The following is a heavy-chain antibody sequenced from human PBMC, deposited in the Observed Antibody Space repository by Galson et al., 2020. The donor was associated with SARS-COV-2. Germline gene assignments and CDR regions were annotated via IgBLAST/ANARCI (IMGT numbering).Heavy chain of an antibody. CDR1: GGSFSGYY. CDR3: ARGTRDTTIIVLVITSVSCFFDH. J-gene: IGHJ4*02. D-gene: IGHD3-22*01. CDR2: INHYGSS. Sequence: SQASETLSLTCAVYGGSFSGYYWSWIRQPPGRGLEWIGEINHYGSSTSNPSLKSRVTISVDTSKNQFSLRLKSVTAADTAVYYCARGTRDTTIIVLVITSVSCFFDHWGQGNLVTVSS. V-gene: IGHV4-34*01.